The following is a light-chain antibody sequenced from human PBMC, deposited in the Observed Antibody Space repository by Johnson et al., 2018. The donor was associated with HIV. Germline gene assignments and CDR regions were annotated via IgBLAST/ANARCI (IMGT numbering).Light chain of an antibody. Sequence: QSVLTQPPSVSAAPGQKVTISCSGSSSNIGNNYVSWYQQLPGTAPKLLIYENNKRPSGIPDRFSGSKSGTSATLGIPGLQPGDEADYYCGTWDSSLSAAFGTGTKVTVL. CDR1: SSNIGNNY. CDR3: GTWDSSLSAA. CDR2: ENN. J-gene: IGLJ1*01. V-gene: IGLV1-51*02.